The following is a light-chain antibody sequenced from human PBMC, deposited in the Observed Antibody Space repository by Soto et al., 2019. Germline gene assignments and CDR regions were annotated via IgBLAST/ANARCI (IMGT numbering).Light chain of an antibody. CDR3: SSYTTSSTLG. Sequence: QSVLTQPASVSGSPGQSITISCTGTSSEVGDYNYVSWYQQHPGKAPKLIIYEVTNRPSGVSDRFSGSKSGTTASLTISGLQAEDEADYYCSSYTTSSTLGFGGGTKVTVL. V-gene: IGLV2-14*01. J-gene: IGLJ3*02. CDR2: EVT. CDR1: SSEVGDYNY.